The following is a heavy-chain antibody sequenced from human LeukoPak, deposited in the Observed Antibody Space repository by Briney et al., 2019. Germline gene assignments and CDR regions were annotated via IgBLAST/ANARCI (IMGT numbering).Heavy chain of an antibody. Sequence: GGSPRLSCAASGFTFSGSAMHWVRQASGKGLEWVGRIRSKTSNYATGYAASVKGRFTISRDDSKNTAYLQMNSLKTEDTAVYYCTRQGGPCSGGSCGWFDPWGQGTLVTVSS. D-gene: IGHD2-15*01. CDR1: GFTFSGSA. CDR2: IRSKTSNYAT. CDR3: TRQGGPCSGGSCGWFDP. J-gene: IGHJ5*02. V-gene: IGHV3-73*01.